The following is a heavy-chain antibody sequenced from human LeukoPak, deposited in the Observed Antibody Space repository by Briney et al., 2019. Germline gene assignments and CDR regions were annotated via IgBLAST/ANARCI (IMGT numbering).Heavy chain of an antibody. CDR3: ARSGSTAFDY. D-gene: IGHD1-26*01. J-gene: IGHJ4*02. CDR1: GGSISSYY. CDR2: IYYSGST. Sequence: SETLSLTCTVSGGSISSYYWSWIRQPPGKGLEWIGYIYYSGSTSYKPSLKSRVTISVDTSKNQFSLKLSSVTAADTAVYYCARSGSTAFDYWGQGTLVTVSS. V-gene: IGHV4-59*01.